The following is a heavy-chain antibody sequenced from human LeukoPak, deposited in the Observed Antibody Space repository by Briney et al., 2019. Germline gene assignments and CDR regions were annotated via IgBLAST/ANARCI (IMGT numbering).Heavy chain of an antibody. CDR2: ISGDGGST. V-gene: IGHV3-43*02. CDR1: GFTFDDYA. D-gene: IGHD4-23*01. Sequence: PGGSLRLSCAAPGFTFDDYAMHWVRQAPGKGLEWVSLISGDGGSTYYADSVKGRFTISRDNAKNSLFLQMNSLRAEDTALYYCARFGYGGKVDYWGQGTLVTVSS. J-gene: IGHJ4*02. CDR3: ARFGYGGKVDY.